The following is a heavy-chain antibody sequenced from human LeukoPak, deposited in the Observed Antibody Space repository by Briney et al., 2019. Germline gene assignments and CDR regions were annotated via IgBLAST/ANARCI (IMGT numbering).Heavy chain of an antibody. J-gene: IGHJ4*02. CDR3: ARDKFGDSPNFDY. D-gene: IGHD3-16*01. V-gene: IGHV1-2*02. CDR1: GYTFTGYY. CDR2: INPNSGGT. Sequence: ASVKVSCKASGYTFTGYYMHWVRQAPGQGLEWMGWINPNSGGTNYAQKFQGRVTMTRDTSISTAYMELSRLRSDDTAVYYCARDKFGDSPNFDYWGQGTLATVSS.